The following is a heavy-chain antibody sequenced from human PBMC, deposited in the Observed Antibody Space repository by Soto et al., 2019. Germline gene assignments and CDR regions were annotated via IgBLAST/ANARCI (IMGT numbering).Heavy chain of an antibody. CDR3: ARDHGSGSYYDAFDI. D-gene: IGHD3-10*01. CDR1: GFTFSSYG. V-gene: IGHV3-33*01. J-gene: IGHJ3*02. Sequence: GGSLRLSCAASGFTFSSYGMHWVRQAPGKGLEWVAVIWYDGSNKYYADSVKGRFTISRDNSKNTLYLQMNSLRAEDTAVYYCARDHGSGSYYDAFDIWGQGTMVTVS. CDR2: IWYDGSNK.